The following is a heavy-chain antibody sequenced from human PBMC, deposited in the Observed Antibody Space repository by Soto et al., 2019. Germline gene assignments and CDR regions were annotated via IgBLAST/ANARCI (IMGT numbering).Heavy chain of an antibody. Sequence: GESLKISCKGSGYSFTSYRIGWVRQMPGKGLEWMGIIYPGDSDTRYSPSFQGQVTISADKSISTAYLQWSSLKASDTAMYYCATAGSYVLSYYGVDVWGQGTTVTVSS. CDR2: IYPGDSDT. J-gene: IGHJ6*02. CDR1: GYSFTSYR. V-gene: IGHV5-51*01. CDR3: ATAGSYVLSYYGVDV. D-gene: IGHD1-26*01.